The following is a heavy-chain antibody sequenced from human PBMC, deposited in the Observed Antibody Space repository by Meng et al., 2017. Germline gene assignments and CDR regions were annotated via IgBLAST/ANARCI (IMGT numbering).Heavy chain of an antibody. V-gene: IGHV4-61*01. CDR2: IYYSGST. CDR1: GGSVSSGSYY. CDR3: ARGPLVHQYFDY. D-gene: IGHD6-13*01. Sequence: QVQLQESGPGLVRPSETLSLTCTVSGGSVSSGSYYWSWIRQPPGKGLEWIGYIYYSGSTNYNPSLKSRVTISVDTSKNQFSLKLSSVTAADTAVYYCARGPLVHQYFDYWGQGTLVTVSS. J-gene: IGHJ4*02.